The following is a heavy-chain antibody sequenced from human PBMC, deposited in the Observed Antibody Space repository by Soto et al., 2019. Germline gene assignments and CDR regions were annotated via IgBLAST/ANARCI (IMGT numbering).Heavy chain of an antibody. J-gene: IGHJ4*02. Sequence: PSETLSLTCTVSGDSIRSGNHYWSWIRQPPGKGLEWIGYIYYSGSTYYSPSLKSRVTISVDTSKNQFSLKLASVTAADTAIYYCAREKVGTTFFDNWGQGTQVTVSS. CDR2: IYYSGST. CDR1: GDSIRSGNHY. V-gene: IGHV4-30-4*01. D-gene: IGHD1-1*01. CDR3: AREKVGTTFFDN.